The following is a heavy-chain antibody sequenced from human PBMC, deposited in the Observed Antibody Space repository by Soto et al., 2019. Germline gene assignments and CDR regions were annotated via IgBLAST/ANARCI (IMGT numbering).Heavy chain of an antibody. CDR1: GYTFTSYD. D-gene: IGHD5-12*01. CDR3: ARDYYRFNSGYGFSMDV. Sequence: GASVKVSCKASGYTFTSYDINCVRQATGQGLEWMGWMNPNSGNTGYAQKFQGRVTMTRNTSISTAYMELSSLRSEDTAVYYCARDYYRFNSGYGFSMDVWGQGTTVTVSS. V-gene: IGHV1-8*01. CDR2: MNPNSGNT. J-gene: IGHJ6*02.